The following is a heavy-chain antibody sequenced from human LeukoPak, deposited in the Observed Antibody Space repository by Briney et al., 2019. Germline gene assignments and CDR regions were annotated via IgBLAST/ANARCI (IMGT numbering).Heavy chain of an antibody. J-gene: IGHJ4*02. CDR2: FDPEDGDPEDGET. D-gene: IGHD4-17*01. Sequence: GASVKVSCKVSGYTLTELSMHWVRQAPGKGLEWMGGFDPEDGDPEDGETIYAQKFQGRVTVTEDTFTDTAYMELSSLRSEDTAVYYCATGSPDDYGDYVSPNFDYWGQGTLVTVSS. CDR3: ATGSPDDYGDYVSPNFDY. CDR1: GYTLTELS. V-gene: IGHV1-24*01.